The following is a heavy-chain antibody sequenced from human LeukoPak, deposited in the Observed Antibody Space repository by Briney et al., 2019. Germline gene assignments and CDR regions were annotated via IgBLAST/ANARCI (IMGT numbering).Heavy chain of an antibody. J-gene: IGHJ4*02. Sequence: GGSLRLSCAASGFTFSKYDMSWVRQGPGKGPEWVSGINNSGGRTYYADSVKGRFTISRDNAKNSLYLQMNSLRAEDTAVYYCARTEVGATNNWGQGTLVTVSS. CDR2: INNSGGRT. CDR1: GFTFSKYD. CDR3: ARTEVGATNN. D-gene: IGHD1-26*01. V-gene: IGHV3-23*01.